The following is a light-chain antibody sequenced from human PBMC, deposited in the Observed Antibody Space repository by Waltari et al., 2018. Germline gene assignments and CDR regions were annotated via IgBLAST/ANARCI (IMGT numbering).Light chain of an antibody. CDR3: QQDNGWPRT. CDR2: AAS. Sequence: EIVMTQSPATLSVSPGDRATLSCRASQSVSSNLAWYQQHPGQAPRLLIYAASTRATGVPARFSGSGSGTDFTLTISSLQSEDFAVYYCQQDNGWPRTFGQGTKVEI. J-gene: IGKJ1*01. V-gene: IGKV3-15*01. CDR1: QSVSSN.